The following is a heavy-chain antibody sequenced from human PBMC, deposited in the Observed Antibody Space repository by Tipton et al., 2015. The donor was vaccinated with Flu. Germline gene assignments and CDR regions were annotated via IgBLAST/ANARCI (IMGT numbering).Heavy chain of an antibody. J-gene: IGHJ4*02. CDR2: INHSGST. Sequence: TLSLTCAVYGGSFSGYYWSWIRQPPGKGLEWIAEINHSGSTNYNPSLKSRVTISVDTSKNQFSLKLSSVTAADTAVYYCARGVRGYDFWSGWNYWGQGTRENVSS. CDR3: ARGVRGYDFWSGWNY. V-gene: IGHV4-34*01. D-gene: IGHD3-3*01. CDR1: GGSFSGYY.